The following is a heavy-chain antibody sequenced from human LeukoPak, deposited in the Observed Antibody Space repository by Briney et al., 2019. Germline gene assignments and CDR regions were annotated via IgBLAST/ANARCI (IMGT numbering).Heavy chain of an antibody. V-gene: IGHV3-9*01. D-gene: IGHD5-24*01. J-gene: IGHJ3*02. Sequence: PGGSLRLSCAASGFTFDDYAMHWVRQAPGKGLEWVSGISWNSGRINYADSVKGRFTISRDNAKNSLYLQMNSLRAEDTALYYCAKDNKGGDGYNWVAFDIWGQGTMVTVSS. CDR2: ISWNSGRI. CDR3: AKDNKGGDGYNWVAFDI. CDR1: GFTFDDYA.